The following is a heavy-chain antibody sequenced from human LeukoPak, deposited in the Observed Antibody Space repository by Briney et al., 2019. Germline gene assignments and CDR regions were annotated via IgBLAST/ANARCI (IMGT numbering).Heavy chain of an antibody. CDR3: ARSSSWHTEALDP. J-gene: IGHJ5*02. V-gene: IGHV1-2*02. CDR1: GYTFTGYY. CDR2: INPNSGGT. Sequence: ASVKVSCKPSGYTFTGYYMHWVRQAPGQGLEWVGWINPNSGGTNYAQKFQGRVTMTRDTSIITDYMELSRLRSDDTAVYYCARSSSWHTEALDPWGQGALVTVSS. D-gene: IGHD6-13*01.